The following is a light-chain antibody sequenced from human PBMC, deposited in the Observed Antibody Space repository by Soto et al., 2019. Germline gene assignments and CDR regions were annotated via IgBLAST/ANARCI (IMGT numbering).Light chain of an antibody. V-gene: IGKV1-39*01. CDR2: LAS. CDR3: QQTYKTPLT. J-gene: IGKJ1*01. CDR1: QSISNY. Sequence: DIQMTQSPSSLSASVGDRVTITCRASQSISNYLNWYQQRPGKAPKLLIYLASSLSSGVPSKFSGSGSGTDFTLTISVLQPEDSATYHCQQTYKTPLTFGQGTKVDIK.